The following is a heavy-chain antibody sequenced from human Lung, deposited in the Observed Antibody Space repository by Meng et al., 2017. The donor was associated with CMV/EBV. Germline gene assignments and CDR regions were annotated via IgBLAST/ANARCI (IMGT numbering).Heavy chain of an antibody. Sequence: RSITCTVSGRSRGIYYGSWIRQPPGKGLEGIREINNGGSTNYNPSLKSRVAISVDTSKSQFSLKLSSVTAADTAVYYCARGRSIMLWGQGTLVTVSS. D-gene: IGHD3-16*01. CDR3: ARGRSIML. CDR2: INNGGST. CDR1: GRSRGIYY. J-gene: IGHJ4*02. V-gene: IGHV4-34*01.